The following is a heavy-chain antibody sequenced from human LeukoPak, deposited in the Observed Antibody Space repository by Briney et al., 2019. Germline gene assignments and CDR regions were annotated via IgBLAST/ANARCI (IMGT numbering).Heavy chain of an antibody. CDR2: IIPIFGTA. Sequence: SVKVSCKASGGTFSSYAISWVRQAPGQGLEWMGGIIPIFGTANYAQKFQGRVTITADESTSTAYMELSSLRSEDTAVYYCARTQALVPGIAAAGTAIDYWGQGTLVTVSS. CDR3: ARTQALVPGIAAAGTAIDY. D-gene: IGHD6-13*01. J-gene: IGHJ4*02. V-gene: IGHV1-69*01. CDR1: GGTFSSYA.